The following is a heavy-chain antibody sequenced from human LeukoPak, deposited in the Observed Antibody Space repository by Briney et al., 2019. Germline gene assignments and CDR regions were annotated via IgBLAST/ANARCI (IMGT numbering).Heavy chain of an antibody. CDR3: AKDSDYSSSWSWFDP. D-gene: IGHD6-13*01. J-gene: IGHJ5*02. CDR2: ISWNSGSI. Sequence: GRSLRLSCAASGFTFDDYAMHWVRQATGKGLEWVSGISWNSGSIGYADSVKGRFTISRDNAKNSLYLQMNSLRAEDTALYYCAKDSDYSSSWSWFDPWGQGTLVTVSS. V-gene: IGHV3-9*01. CDR1: GFTFDDYA.